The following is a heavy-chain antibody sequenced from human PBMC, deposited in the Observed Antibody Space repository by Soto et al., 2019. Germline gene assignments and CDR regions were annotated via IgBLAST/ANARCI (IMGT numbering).Heavy chain of an antibody. CDR2: IIPIFGTA. D-gene: IGHD6-13*01. CDR3: ARGQSSSWYPIIIPTYFAY. CDR1: GGTFSSYA. Sequence: QVQLVQSGAEVKKPGSSVKVSCKASGGTFSSYAISWVRQAPGQGLEWMGGIIPIFGTANYAQKFQGRVTITADESKSTAYRELSSLRSEDTAVYYCARGQSSSWYPIIIPTYFAYWGQGTLVTVSS. V-gene: IGHV1-69*01. J-gene: IGHJ4*02.